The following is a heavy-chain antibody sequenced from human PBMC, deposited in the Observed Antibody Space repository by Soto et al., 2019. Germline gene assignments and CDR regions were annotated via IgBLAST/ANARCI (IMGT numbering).Heavy chain of an antibody. V-gene: IGHV3-9*01. D-gene: IGHD6-6*01. CDR1: GFTFNDYV. CDR3: AKDSARRVSFFYGMDV. J-gene: IGHJ6*02. CDR2: ISWNSANI. Sequence: EVQLVESGGGLVQPGRSLRLSCAASGFTFNDYVMHWVRQAPGKGLEWVSGISWNSANIGYADSVKGRFTISGDNAKKSLYLQMNSLRAEDTALYYCAKDSARRVSFFYGMDVWGQGTTVTVSS.